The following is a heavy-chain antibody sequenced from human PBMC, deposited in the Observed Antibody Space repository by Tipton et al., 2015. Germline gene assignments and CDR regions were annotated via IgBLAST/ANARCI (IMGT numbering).Heavy chain of an antibody. V-gene: IGHV4-28*06. D-gene: IGHD4-17*01. CDR1: AYSISSDYY. CDR2: IQYSGGT. J-gene: IGHJ4*02. Sequence: TLSLTCAVSAYSISSDYYWGWIRQPPGKELQWIGYIQYSGGTNYNPSLESRVSMSVDTPKAQFSLQLTSVTAIDTAVYYCARVSHYGDIDSWGQGTLVTVSS. CDR3: ARVSHYGDIDS.